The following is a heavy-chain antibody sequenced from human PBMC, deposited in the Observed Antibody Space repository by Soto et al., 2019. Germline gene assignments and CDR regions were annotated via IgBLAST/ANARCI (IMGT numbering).Heavy chain of an antibody. D-gene: IGHD2-15*01. CDR3: ARDKDIVVVVAATPGYFDL. V-gene: IGHV3-21*01. J-gene: IGHJ2*01. CDR1: GFTFSNYP. CDR2: ISSSSSYI. Sequence: PGGSLRLSCAASGFTFSNYPMSWVRQAPGKGLEWVSSISSSSSYIYYADSVKGRFTISRDNAKNSLYLQMNSLRAEDTAVYYCARDKDIVVVVAATPGYFDLWGRGTLVTVSS.